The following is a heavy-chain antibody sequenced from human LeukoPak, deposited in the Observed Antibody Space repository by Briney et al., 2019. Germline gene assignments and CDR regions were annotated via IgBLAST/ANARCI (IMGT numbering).Heavy chain of an antibody. J-gene: IGHJ4*02. Sequence: GGSLRLSCAASGFTFSSYSMNWVRQAPGKGLEWVSYISSSSSTIYYADSVKGRFTISRDNAKNSLYLQMNSLRAEDTAVYYYARDPVTGTKVHYFDYWGQGTLVTVSS. V-gene: IGHV3-48*01. CDR1: GFTFSSYS. D-gene: IGHD1-7*01. CDR2: ISSSSSTI. CDR3: ARDPVTGTKVHYFDY.